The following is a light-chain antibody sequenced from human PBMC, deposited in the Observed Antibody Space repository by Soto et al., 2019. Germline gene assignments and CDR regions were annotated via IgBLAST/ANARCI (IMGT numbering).Light chain of an antibody. CDR2: GIS. Sequence: EIVLTQSPGTLSLSPGERATLSCRASHTISSSYLAWYQQKPGQAPXLXXYGISRRATGIPDRFSGSGSGTDFTLTITRLEPEDFAVYYGQQYVTSSPRTFGQGTKVDIK. V-gene: IGKV3-20*01. CDR1: HTISSSY. J-gene: IGKJ1*01. CDR3: QQYVTSSPRT.